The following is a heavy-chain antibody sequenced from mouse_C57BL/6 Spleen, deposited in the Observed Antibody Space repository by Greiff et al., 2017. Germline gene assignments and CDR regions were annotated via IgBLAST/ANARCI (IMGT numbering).Heavy chain of an antibody. J-gene: IGHJ3*01. V-gene: IGHV1-64*01. CDR3: ARGGGVFGFAY. CDR2: IHPNSGST. Sequence: QVQLKQPGAELVKPGASVKLSCKASGYTFTSYWMHWVKQRPGQGLEWIGMIHPNSGSTNYNEKFKSKATLTVDTASSTAYMQLSSLTSEDSAVYYCARGGGVFGFAYWGQGTLVTVSA. CDR1: GYTFTSYW.